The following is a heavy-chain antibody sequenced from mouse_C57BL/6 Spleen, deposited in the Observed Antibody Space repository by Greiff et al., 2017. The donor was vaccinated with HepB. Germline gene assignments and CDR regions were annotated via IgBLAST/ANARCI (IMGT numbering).Heavy chain of an antibody. V-gene: IGHV1-42*01. Sequence: EVKLQESGPELVKPGASVKISCKASGYSFTGYYMNWVKQSPEKSLEWIGEINPSTGGTTYNQKFKAKATLTVDKSSSTAYMQLKSLTSEDSAVYYCARDYGSSPYYFDYWGQGTTLTVSS. CDR3: ARDYGSSPYYFDY. CDR1: GYSFTGYY. CDR2: INPSTGGT. J-gene: IGHJ2*01. D-gene: IGHD1-1*01.